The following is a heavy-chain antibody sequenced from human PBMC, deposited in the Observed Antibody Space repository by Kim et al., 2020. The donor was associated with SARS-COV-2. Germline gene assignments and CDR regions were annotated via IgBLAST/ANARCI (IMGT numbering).Heavy chain of an antibody. CDR3: ARDFKSGSYRAEYFQH. J-gene: IGHJ1*01. Sequence: KFQGRVTMTRETSTSTVYMELSSLRSEDTAVYYCARDFKSGSYRAEYFQHWGQGTLVTVSS. D-gene: IGHD1-26*01. V-gene: IGHV1-46*01.